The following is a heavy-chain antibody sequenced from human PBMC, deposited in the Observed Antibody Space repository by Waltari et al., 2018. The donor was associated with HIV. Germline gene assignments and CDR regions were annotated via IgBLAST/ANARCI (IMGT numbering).Heavy chain of an antibody. CDR2: ISSSSSTI. Sequence: EVQLVESGGGLVQPGGSLRLPCAASGLTFSSYSMNWVRQAPGKGLEWVSYISSSSSTIYYADSVKGRFTISRDNAKNSLYLQMNSLGDEDTAVYYCAGGLMTTSPTWGQGTLVTVSS. D-gene: IGHD4-17*01. CDR1: GLTFSSYS. CDR3: AGGLMTTSPT. J-gene: IGHJ5*02. V-gene: IGHV3-48*02.